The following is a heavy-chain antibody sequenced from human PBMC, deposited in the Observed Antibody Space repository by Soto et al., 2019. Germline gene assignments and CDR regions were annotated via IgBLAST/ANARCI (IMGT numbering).Heavy chain of an antibody. V-gene: IGHV4-39*01. CDR3: ASRSRVDIVATIVVSAVAGIEDYYYYGMDV. D-gene: IGHD5-12*01. CDR1: GGSISSSSYY. CDR2: IYYSGST. J-gene: IGHJ6*02. Sequence: QLQLQESGPGLVKPSETLSLTCTVSGGSISSSSYYWGWIRQPPGKGLEWIGSIYYSGSTYYNPSLKSRVTISVDMSKNQFSLKLSSVTAADTAVYYCASRSRVDIVATIVVSAVAGIEDYYYYGMDVWGQGTTVTVSS.